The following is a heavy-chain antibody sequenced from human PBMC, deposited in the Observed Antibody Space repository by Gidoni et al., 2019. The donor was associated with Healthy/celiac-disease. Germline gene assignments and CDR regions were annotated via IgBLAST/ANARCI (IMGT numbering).Heavy chain of an antibody. V-gene: IGHV5-51*01. J-gene: IGHJ4*02. CDR2: IYPGDSDT. CDR1: GYSFTSYW. CDR3: ARPVIEGDTFLPFGY. Sequence: EVQLVQSGAAVKKPGESLKISCQGSGYSFTSYWIGWVRQMPGKGLEWMGIIYPGDSDTRYSPSFQGQVTISADKSISTAYLQWSSLKASDTAMYYCARPVIEGDTFLPFGYWGQGTLVTVSS. D-gene: IGHD3-10*01.